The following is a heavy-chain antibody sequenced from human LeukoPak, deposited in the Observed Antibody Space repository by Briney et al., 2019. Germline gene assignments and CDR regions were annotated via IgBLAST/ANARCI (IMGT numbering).Heavy chain of an antibody. CDR3: ARDYKSYYYDSSGYYYHLVDCGY. D-gene: IGHD3-22*01. CDR1: GYTFTSYG. V-gene: IGHV1-18*01. J-gene: IGHJ4*02. Sequence: ASVKVSCKASGYTFTSYGISWVRQAPGQGLEWMGWISAYNGNINYAQKLQGRVTMTTDTSTSTAYMELRSLRSDDTAVYYCARDYKSYYYDSSGYYYHLVDCGYWGQGTLVAVSS. CDR2: ISAYNGNI.